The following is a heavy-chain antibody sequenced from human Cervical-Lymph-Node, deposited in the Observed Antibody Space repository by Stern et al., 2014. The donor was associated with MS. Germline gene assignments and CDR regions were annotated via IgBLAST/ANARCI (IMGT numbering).Heavy chain of an antibody. Sequence: QLVQSGAEVKKPGESLKISCKASRDSFAHYWIGWVRQMPGQGLEWMGIIFPGTSAPKYSPSFEGQATFSADWSTSTAYLQWSSLKASDTAIYYCARHHGHSPTPFDSWGQGTRVTVSS. CDR3: ARHHGHSPTPFDS. J-gene: IGHJ4*02. D-gene: IGHD5-24*01. CDR1: RDSFAHYW. V-gene: IGHV5-51*01. CDR2: IFPGTSAP.